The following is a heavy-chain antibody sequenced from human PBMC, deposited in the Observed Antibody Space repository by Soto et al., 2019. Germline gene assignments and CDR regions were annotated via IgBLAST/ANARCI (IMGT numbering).Heavy chain of an antibody. Sequence: QVQLVQSGAEVKKPGSSVKVSCKASGGTFSSYAIRWVRQVHGQGLEWMGGIIPIFGTAKYAQKFQGRVTITAEQSTSTAYMELSSLRSEHPAVYYCARAAVPGYGDYHLDYWGQGTLVTVSS. D-gene: IGHD4-17*01. CDR2: IIPIFGTA. CDR1: GGTFSSYA. J-gene: IGHJ4*02. CDR3: ARAAVPGYGDYHLDY. V-gene: IGHV1-69*12.